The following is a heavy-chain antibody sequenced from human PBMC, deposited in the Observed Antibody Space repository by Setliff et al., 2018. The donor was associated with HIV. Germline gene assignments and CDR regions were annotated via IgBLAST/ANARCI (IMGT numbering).Heavy chain of an antibody. CDR1: GFTFDDYG. CDR3: AREAVDDYARYFDY. D-gene: IGHD4-17*01. CDR2: INWNGRST. Sequence: PGGSLRLSCEASGFTFDDYGMNWVRQAPGKGLEWVSGINWNGRSTGDADSVKGRFTIPRDNAKNSLYLQMNSLRAEDTAVYYCAREAVDDYARYFDYWGQGSLVTVSS. V-gene: IGHV3-20*04. J-gene: IGHJ4*02.